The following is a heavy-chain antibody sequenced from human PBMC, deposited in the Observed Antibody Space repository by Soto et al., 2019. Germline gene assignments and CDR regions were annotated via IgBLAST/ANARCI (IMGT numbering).Heavy chain of an antibody. CDR3: AKEAPGGWHFFDT. CDR2: ISDDGSQK. D-gene: IGHD6-19*01. J-gene: IGHJ4*02. V-gene: IGHV3-30*18. CDR1: GFTFRTYG. Sequence: GGSLRLSCAASGFTFRTYGMHWVRQAPGKGLEWVAFISDDGSQKYYGDSVKGRFTISRDNSKNTLSLRMISLRTEDTSVYYCAKEAPGGWHFFDTWGQGTLVTVS.